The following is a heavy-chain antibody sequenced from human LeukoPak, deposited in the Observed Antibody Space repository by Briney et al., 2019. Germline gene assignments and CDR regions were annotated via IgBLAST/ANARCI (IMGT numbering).Heavy chain of an antibody. CDR1: GGSITSSYY. V-gene: IGHV4-39*01. Sequence: PSETLSLTCTVSGGSITSSYYWGWIRQPPGKGLEWIGSISSSGGTFYNPSLKSRFTMSVDTSKSQFSLKLNSVTAADTAVYSCARQERRDGSPKGCFDIWGQGTIVTVSS. J-gene: IGHJ3*02. D-gene: IGHD5-24*01. CDR2: ISSSGGT. CDR3: ARQERRDGSPKGCFDI.